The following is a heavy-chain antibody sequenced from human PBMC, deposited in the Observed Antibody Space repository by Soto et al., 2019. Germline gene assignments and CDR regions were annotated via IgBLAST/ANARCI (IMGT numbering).Heavy chain of an antibody. V-gene: IGHV3-30*18. CDR2: ISYDGSNK. CDR1: GFTFSSYG. D-gene: IGHD5-18*01. CDR3: AKEGLDTANYYYYYGMDV. Sequence: QVQLVESGGGVVQPGRSLRLSCAASGFTFSSYGMHWVRQAPGEGLEWVAVISYDGSNKYYADSVKGRFTISRDNSKNTLYLHMNSLRAEDTAVYYCAKEGLDTANYYYYYGMDVWGQGTTVTVS. J-gene: IGHJ6*02.